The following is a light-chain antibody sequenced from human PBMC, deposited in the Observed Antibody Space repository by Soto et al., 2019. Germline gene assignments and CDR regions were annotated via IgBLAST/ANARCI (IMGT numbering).Light chain of an antibody. CDR3: CSYAGSLEVV. V-gene: IGLV2-11*01. CDR2: DVS. J-gene: IGLJ3*02. Sequence: QPVLTQPRSVSGSPGQSVTISCTGTRSDVGTYNYVSWYQHHPGKAPKLMIYDVSKRPSGVPDRFSGSKSGNTASLTISGLQAEDEADYYCCSYAGSLEVVFGGGTQLTVL. CDR1: RSDVGTYNY.